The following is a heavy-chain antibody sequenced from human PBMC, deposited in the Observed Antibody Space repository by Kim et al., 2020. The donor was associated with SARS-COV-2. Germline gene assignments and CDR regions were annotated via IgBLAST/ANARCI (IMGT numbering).Heavy chain of an antibody. J-gene: IGHJ6*02. CDR2: ISSSGSTI. D-gene: IGHD4-17*01. CDR1: GFTFSDYY. V-gene: IGHV3-11*01. Sequence: GGSLRLSCAASGFTFSDYYMSWIRQAPGKGLEWVSYISSSGSTIYYADSVKGRFTISRDNAKNSLYLQMNSLRAEDTAVYYCAREGPYYYGDYAYYYYGMDVWGQGTTVTVSS. CDR3: AREGPYYYGDYAYYYYGMDV.